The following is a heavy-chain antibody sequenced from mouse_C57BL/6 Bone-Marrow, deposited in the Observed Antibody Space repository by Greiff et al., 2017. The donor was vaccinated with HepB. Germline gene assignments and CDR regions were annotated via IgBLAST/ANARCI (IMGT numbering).Heavy chain of an antibody. V-gene: IGHV1-31*01. J-gene: IGHJ4*01. D-gene: IGHD1-1*01. Sequence: EVMLVESGPELVKPGASVKISCKASGYSFTGYYMHWVKQSHGNILDWIGYIYPYNGVSSYNQKFKGKATLTVDKSSSTAYMELRSLTSEDSAVYYCARGRDYYAMDYWGQGTSVTVSS. CDR1: GYSFTGYY. CDR3: ARGRDYYAMDY. CDR2: IYPYNGVS.